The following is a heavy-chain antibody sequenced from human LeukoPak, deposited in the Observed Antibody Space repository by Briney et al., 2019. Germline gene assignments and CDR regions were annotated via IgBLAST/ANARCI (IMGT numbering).Heavy chain of an antibody. V-gene: IGHV4-31*03. Sequence: SQTLSLTCTVSGGSISSGGYYWSWIRQHPGKGLEWIGYIYYSGSTYYNPSLKSRVTISVDTSKNQFSLKMRSVTAADTAVYYCARDSGSGPRGHDYWGQGTLVTVSS. J-gene: IGHJ4*02. D-gene: IGHD3-10*01. CDR1: GGSISSGGYY. CDR2: IYYSGST. CDR3: ARDSGSGPRGHDY.